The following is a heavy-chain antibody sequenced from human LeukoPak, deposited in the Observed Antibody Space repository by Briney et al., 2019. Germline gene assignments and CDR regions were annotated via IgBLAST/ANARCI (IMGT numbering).Heavy chain of an antibody. CDR1: GFTFSDYH. Sequence: GGSLRLSCAASGFTFSDYHMSWIRQAPGKGLEWVSYISSSDSTIYYADSVKGRFTISRDNAKNSLYLQMNSLRAEDTALYYCAKDISHYGSGRTPYDYWGQGTLVTVSS. V-gene: IGHV3-11*01. D-gene: IGHD3-10*01. J-gene: IGHJ4*02. CDR3: AKDISHYGSGRTPYDY. CDR2: ISSSDSTI.